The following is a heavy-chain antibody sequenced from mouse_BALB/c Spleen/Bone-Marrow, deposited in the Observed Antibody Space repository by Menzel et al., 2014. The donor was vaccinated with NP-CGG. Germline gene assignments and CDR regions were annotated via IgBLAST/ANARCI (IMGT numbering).Heavy chain of an antibody. D-gene: IGHD2-10*02. J-gene: IGHJ3*01. CDR3: ARDVGYGNYFVY. V-gene: IGHV7-1*02. CDR1: GFTFSDFY. Sequence: DVMLVESGGGLVQPGDSLRLSCATSGFTFSDFYMDWVRQPPGKRLEWIAASRNKAKYYTTEYSASVKGRFIVSRDTSQSVLYLQMNALRAEDTAIYYCARDVGYGNYFVYWGQGTLVTVSA. CDR2: SRNKAKYYTT.